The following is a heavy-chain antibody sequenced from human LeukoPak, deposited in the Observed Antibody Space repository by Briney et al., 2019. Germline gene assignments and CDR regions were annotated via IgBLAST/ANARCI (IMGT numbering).Heavy chain of an antibody. CDR1: GFTFSRYW. CDR2: IKEDGSEN. Sequence: GGSLSLSCAASGFTFSRYWMTWVRQAPGKGLEWVANIKEDGSENSYVESVKRRFTISRDNAKNSLYLQLNSLTAQDTAVYFCARQRYSDYWGQGTLVTVSS. D-gene: IGHD1-1*01. J-gene: IGHJ4*02. V-gene: IGHV3-7*01. CDR3: ARQRYSDY.